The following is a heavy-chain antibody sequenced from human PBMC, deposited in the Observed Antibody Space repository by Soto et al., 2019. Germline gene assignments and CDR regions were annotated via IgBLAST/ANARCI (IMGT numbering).Heavy chain of an antibody. CDR2: ISSNGGST. Sequence: EVQLVESGGGLVQPGGSLRLSCAASGFTFSSYAMHWVRQAPGKGLEYVSAISSNGGSTYYANSVKGRFTISRDNSKNTLYLQMGSLRAEDMAVYYCARAYYYGSGSSPTYYFDYWGQGTLVTVSS. D-gene: IGHD3-10*01. J-gene: IGHJ4*02. V-gene: IGHV3-64*01. CDR1: GFTFSSYA. CDR3: ARAYYYGSGSSPTYYFDY.